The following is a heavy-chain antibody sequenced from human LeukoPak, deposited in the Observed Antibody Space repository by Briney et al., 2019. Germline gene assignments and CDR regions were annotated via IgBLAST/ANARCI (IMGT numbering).Heavy chain of an antibody. V-gene: IGHV4-34*01. CDR3: ARGINYDFWSGSPKNWFDP. D-gene: IGHD3-3*01. CDR1: GGSFSGYY. Sequence: KPSETLPLTCAVYGGSFSGYYWSWIRQPPGKGLEWIGEINHSGSTNYNPSLKSRVTISVDTSKNQFSLKLSSVTAADTAVYYCARGINYDFWSGSPKNWFDPWGQGTLVTVSS. J-gene: IGHJ5*02. CDR2: INHSGST.